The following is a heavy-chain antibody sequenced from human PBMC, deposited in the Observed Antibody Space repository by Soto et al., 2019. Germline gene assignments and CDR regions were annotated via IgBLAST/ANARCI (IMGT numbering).Heavy chain of an antibody. CDR2: INPSGGST. V-gene: IGHV1-46*01. CDR1: GYTFTSYY. Sequence: ASVKVSCKASGYTFTSYYMHWVRQAPGQGLEWMGIINPSGGSTSYAQKFQGRVTMTRDMSTSTVYMELSSLRSEDTAVYYCARQYYFGSGSYYNRPFDFWGQGTLVTVSS. CDR3: ARQYYFGSGSYYNRPFDF. J-gene: IGHJ4*02. D-gene: IGHD3-10*01.